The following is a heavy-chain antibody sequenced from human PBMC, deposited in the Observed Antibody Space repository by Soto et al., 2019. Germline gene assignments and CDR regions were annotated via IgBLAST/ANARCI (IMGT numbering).Heavy chain of an antibody. V-gene: IGHV1-46*03. Sequence: ASVKVSCKASGYTFTSYYMHWVRQAPGQGLEWMGIINPSGGSTSYAQKFQGRVTMTRDTSTSTVYMELSSLRSEVTVVYYCAREILSFIAAAGTDYYYGMDVWGQGTTVTVSS. D-gene: IGHD6-13*01. CDR2: INPSGGST. CDR3: AREILSFIAAAGTDYYYGMDV. CDR1: GYTFTSYY. J-gene: IGHJ6*02.